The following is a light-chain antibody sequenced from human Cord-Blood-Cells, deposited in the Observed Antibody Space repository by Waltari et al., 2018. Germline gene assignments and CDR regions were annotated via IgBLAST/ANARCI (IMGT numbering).Light chain of an antibody. J-gene: IGKJ1*01. V-gene: IGKV3-15*01. CDR2: GAS. CDR1: QSVSSN. CDR3: QQYNNWPQT. Sequence: EIVMTQSPATLSVSPGERATLSYRASQSVSSNLAWYQQKPGQAPRLLIYGASTRATGIPARFSGSGSGTEFTLTISSLQSEDCAVYYCQQYNNWPQTFGQGTKVEIK.